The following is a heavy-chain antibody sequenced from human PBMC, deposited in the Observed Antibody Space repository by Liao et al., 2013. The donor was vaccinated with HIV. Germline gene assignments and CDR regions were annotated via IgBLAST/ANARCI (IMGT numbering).Heavy chain of an antibody. CDR3: ARATVRLRLGELARTNYFDP. CDR2: INLGGGT. D-gene: IGHD3-16*01. J-gene: IGHJ5*02. V-gene: IGHV4-34*10. CDR1: GGSFSGYF. Sequence: QLQLQESGPGLVKPSETLSLTCAVSGGSFSGYFWSWIRQPPGKGLEWIGEINLGGGTNYNTSLKSRVSISMDTSKNQFSLNLGSVTAADMAVYYCARATVRLRLGELARTNYFDPWGQGTLVTVSS.